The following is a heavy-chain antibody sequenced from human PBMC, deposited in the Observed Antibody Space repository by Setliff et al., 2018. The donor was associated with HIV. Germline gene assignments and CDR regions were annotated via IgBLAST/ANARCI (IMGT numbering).Heavy chain of an antibody. J-gene: IGHJ3*02. D-gene: IGHD3-22*01. CDR2: IIPIFGTA. Sequence: ASVKVSCKASGGTFSSYAISWVRQAPGQGLEWMGGIIPIFGTANYAQKFQGRVTITADESTSTAYMELSSLRSEDTAVYNCARDYPYYESSGYNYLEAFDIWGQGTMVTVSS. CDR1: GGTFSSYA. CDR3: ARDYPYYESSGYNYLEAFDI. V-gene: IGHV1-69*13.